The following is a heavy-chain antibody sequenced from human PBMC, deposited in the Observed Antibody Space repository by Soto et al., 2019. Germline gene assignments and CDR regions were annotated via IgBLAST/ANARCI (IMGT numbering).Heavy chain of an antibody. CDR1: GGSFSGYY. J-gene: IGHJ6*02. D-gene: IGHD6-6*01. CDR2: INHSGST. V-gene: IGHV4-34*01. Sequence: QVQLQQWGAGLLKPSETLSLTCAVYGGSFSGYYWSWIRQPPGKGLEWIGEINHSGSTNYNPSLKRRVTISVDTSKNQYSLKLSAVTAADTAVYYCARKGAIAARPRYYYYGMDVWGQGTTVTVSS. CDR3: ARKGAIAARPRYYYYGMDV.